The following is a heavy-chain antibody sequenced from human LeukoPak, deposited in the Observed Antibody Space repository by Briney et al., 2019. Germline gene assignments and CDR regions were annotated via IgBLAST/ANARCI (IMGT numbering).Heavy chain of an antibody. CDR2: IRYDGSNK. J-gene: IGHJ4*02. V-gene: IGHV3-30*02. CDR3: AKSPATNAPYFDY. CDR1: GFTFSSYG. D-gene: IGHD2-2*01. Sequence: PGGSLRLSCAASGFTFSSYGMHWVRQAPGKGLEWVAFIRYDGSNKYYADSVKGRFTISRDNSKNTLYLQMNSLRAEDTAVYYCAKSPATNAPYFDYWGQGTLVTVSS.